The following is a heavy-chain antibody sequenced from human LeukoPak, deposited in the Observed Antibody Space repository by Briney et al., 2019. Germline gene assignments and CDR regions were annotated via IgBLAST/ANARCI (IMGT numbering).Heavy chain of an antibody. J-gene: IGHJ5*02. CDR2: IYTSGST. CDR1: GGSISSYY. CDR3: ARGGTWFDP. Sequence: PSETLSLTCTVSGGSISSYYWSWIRQPPGKGLEWIGYIYTSGSTNYNPSLKSRVTMSVDTSKNQFSLKLSSVTAADTAVYYCARGGTWFDPWGQGTLVTVSS. V-gene: IGHV4-4*08.